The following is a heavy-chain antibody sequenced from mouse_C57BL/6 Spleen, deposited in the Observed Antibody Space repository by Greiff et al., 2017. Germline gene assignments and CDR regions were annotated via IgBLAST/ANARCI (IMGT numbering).Heavy chain of an antibody. CDR3: ARGGITTVVAGDC. CDR2: IHPNSGST. V-gene: IGHV1-64*01. Sequence: VQLQQPGAELVKPGASVKLSCKASGYTFTSYWMHWVKQRPGQGLEWIGMIHPNSGSTNYNEKFKSKATLTVDKSSSTAYMQRSSLTSEDSAVYDCARGGITTVVAGDCWGKGTTLTVST. J-gene: IGHJ2*01. D-gene: IGHD1-1*01. CDR1: GYTFTSYW.